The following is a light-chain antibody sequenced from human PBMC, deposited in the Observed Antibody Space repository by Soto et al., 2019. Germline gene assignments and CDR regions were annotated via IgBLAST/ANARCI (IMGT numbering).Light chain of an antibody. CDR2: EVN. CDR1: NSDVGGYNY. Sequence: QSALTQPPSASGSPGQSVTISCTGTNSDVGGYNYVSWYQQHPGKAPKLMIYEVNKRPSGVPDRFSGSKSGNTASLTVSGLQAEDEADYYCSSYAGSNNPVFGGGTKLTVL. V-gene: IGLV2-8*01. J-gene: IGLJ2*01. CDR3: SSYAGSNNPV.